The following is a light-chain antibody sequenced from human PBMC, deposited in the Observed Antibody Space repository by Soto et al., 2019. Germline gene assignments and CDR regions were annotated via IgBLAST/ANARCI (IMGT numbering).Light chain of an antibody. J-gene: IGKJ4*01. CDR3: MQALPTPLT. Sequence: IVMTQSPLSLPVTPREPASISCRASQSLSSNGQNYLDWLLQKPVHAPQVLIYLGSHRASGVPDRFSGGESGTDFTLKISTVEAEEVGIYYCMQALPTPLTFGGGTKVEL. CDR2: LGS. V-gene: IGKV2-28*01. CDR1: QSLSSNGQNY.